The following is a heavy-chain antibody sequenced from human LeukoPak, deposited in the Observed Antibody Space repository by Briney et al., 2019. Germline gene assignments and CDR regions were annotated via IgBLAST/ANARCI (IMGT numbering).Heavy chain of an antibody. Sequence: PGGSLSLSCAASGFTFSSYRMNWVRQAPGKALEWVAHINQDGSEEYYVDSVKGRFTISRDNAKNSLYLQMNSLRAEDTAVYYCARSPNAFDIWGQGTMVTVSS. CDR1: GFTFSSYR. CDR2: INQDGSEE. V-gene: IGHV3-7*01. J-gene: IGHJ3*02. CDR3: ARSPNAFDI.